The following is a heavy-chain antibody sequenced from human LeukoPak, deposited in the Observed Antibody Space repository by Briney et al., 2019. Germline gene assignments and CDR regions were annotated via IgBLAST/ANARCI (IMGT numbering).Heavy chain of an antibody. CDR3: ARSVLLWFGELFGYYYYMDV. D-gene: IGHD3-10*01. Sequence: ASVKVSCKASGYTFTSYGISWVRQAPGQGLEWMGWISAYNGNTNYAQKLQGRVTMTTDTSTSTACMELRSLRSDDTAVYYCARSVLLWFGELFGYYYYMDVWGKGTTVTISS. V-gene: IGHV1-18*01. CDR2: ISAYNGNT. J-gene: IGHJ6*03. CDR1: GYTFTSYG.